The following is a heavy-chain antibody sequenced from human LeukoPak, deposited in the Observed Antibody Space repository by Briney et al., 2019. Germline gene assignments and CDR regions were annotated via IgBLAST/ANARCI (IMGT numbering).Heavy chain of an antibody. J-gene: IGHJ3*02. Sequence: GGSLRLSCAASGFTFSDHHMDWVRQAPGKGLEWVGRIRKKANSYTTEYVASVKGRFTVSRDDSQNSLYLQMNSLRAEDTAVYYCAKSDSSWYHTLRPAFDIWGQGTMVTVSS. V-gene: IGHV3-72*01. CDR2: IRKKANSYTT. CDR1: GFTFSDHH. D-gene: IGHD6-13*01. CDR3: AKSDSSWYHTLRPAFDI.